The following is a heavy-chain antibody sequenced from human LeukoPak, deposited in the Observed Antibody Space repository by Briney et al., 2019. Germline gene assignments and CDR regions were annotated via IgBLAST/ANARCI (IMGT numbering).Heavy chain of an antibody. Sequence: PGGSLRLSRVATGITFSRYGMDWVRQAPGKGLEWVAFIWYDGSKTYYGDSVKGRFTISRDNSKNTVYLQMSTLRADDTAVYYCAAPAGAANWLDPWGQGTLVTVSS. D-gene: IGHD1-26*01. CDR3: AAPAGAANWLDP. J-gene: IGHJ5*02. CDR1: GITFSRYG. CDR2: IWYDGSKT. V-gene: IGHV3-30*02.